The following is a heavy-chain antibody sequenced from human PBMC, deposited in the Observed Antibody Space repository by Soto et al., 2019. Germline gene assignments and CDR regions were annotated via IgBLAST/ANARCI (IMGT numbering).Heavy chain of an antibody. CDR3: AKNLRDSSGYYPGAFDI. J-gene: IGHJ3*02. Sequence: GWSLRLSCAASGFTFSSYAMSWVRQAPGKGLEWVSAISGSGGSTYYADSVKGRFTISRDNSKNTLYLQMNSLRAEDTAVYYCAKNLRDSSGYYPGAFDIWGQGTMVTVS. D-gene: IGHD3-22*01. CDR2: ISGSGGST. CDR1: GFTFSSYA. V-gene: IGHV3-23*01.